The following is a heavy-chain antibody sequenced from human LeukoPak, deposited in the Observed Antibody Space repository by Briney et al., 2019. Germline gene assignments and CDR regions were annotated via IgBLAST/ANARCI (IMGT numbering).Heavy chain of an antibody. CDR1: GFTFSSYA. V-gene: IGHV3-30*04. Sequence: GRSLKHSCAASGFTFSSYAMQWVRQAPGKGLERVAVISYDGSDKNYADSVKGRFTISRDNSKNTLYLQMNSLRADDTAVYYCARAVYTSGGYYFDYWGQGTLVIVSS. J-gene: IGHJ4*02. CDR3: ARAVYTSGGYYFDY. CDR2: ISYDGSDK. D-gene: IGHD6-19*01.